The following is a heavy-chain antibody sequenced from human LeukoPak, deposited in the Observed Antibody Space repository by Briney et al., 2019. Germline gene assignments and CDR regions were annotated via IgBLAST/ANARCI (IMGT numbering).Heavy chain of an antibody. J-gene: IGHJ4*02. Sequence: GRSLRLSCAASGFTFSDYAMHWVRQAPGKGLEWVAVIWYDGSDKYYADSVKGRFTISRDNSKNTLYLQINSLGAEDMAVYYCARAGFVVGATTFDYWGQGTLVTVSS. V-gene: IGHV3-33*01. CDR2: IWYDGSDK. D-gene: IGHD1-26*01. CDR3: ARAGFVVGATTFDY. CDR1: GFTFSDYA.